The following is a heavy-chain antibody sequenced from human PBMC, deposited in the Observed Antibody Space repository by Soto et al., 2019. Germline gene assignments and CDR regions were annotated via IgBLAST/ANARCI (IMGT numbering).Heavy chain of an antibody. CDR3: VKGTPGDSSGYYYPLGY. V-gene: IGHV1-69*13. CDR2: IIPIFGTA. CDR1: GGTFSSYA. D-gene: IGHD3-22*01. J-gene: IGHJ4*02. Sequence: SVKVSCKASGGTFSSYAISWVRQAPGQGLEWMGGIIPIFGTANYAQKLQGRVTITADESTSTAYMELSSLRSEDTAVYYCVKGTPGDSSGYYYPLGYWGQGTLVTVSS.